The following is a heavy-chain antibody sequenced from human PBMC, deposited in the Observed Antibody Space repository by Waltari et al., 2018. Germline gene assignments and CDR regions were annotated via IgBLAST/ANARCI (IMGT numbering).Heavy chain of an antibody. V-gene: IGHV3-66*02. D-gene: IGHD6-13*01. CDR2: IYSGGST. CDR1: GFTVSSHY. CDR3: ARDGEFIAAAGYYFDY. Sequence: EVQLVESGGGLVQPGGSLRLSCAASGFTVSSHYMSWVRQAPGKGLEWVSVIYSGGSTYYADSVKGRFTISRDNSKNTLYLQMNSLRAEDTAVYYCARDGEFIAAAGYYFDYWGQGTLVTVSS. J-gene: IGHJ4*02.